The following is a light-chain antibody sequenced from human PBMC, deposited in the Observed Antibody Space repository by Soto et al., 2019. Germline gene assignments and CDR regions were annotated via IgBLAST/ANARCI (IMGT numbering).Light chain of an antibody. Sequence: DIQMTQSASSLSAAVGDRFTISCLASQIISSYLNWYQQKPGKAPRLLXYAASSLQSGVPSRSSGSGSGTDFTLTISSLQPEDFATYYCQQSYSTPPITFGQGTRLEI. CDR1: QIISSY. V-gene: IGKV1-39*01. CDR3: QQSYSTPPIT. CDR2: AAS. J-gene: IGKJ5*01.